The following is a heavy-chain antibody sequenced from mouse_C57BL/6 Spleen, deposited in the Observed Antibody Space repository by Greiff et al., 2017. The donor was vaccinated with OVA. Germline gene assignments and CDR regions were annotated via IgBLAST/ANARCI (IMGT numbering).Heavy chain of an antibody. J-gene: IGHJ4*01. Sequence: EVQRVESGGGLVKPGGSLKLSCAASGFTFSDYGMHWVRQAPEKGLEWVAYISSGSSTIYYADTVKGRFTISRDNAKNTLFLQMTSLRSEDTAMYYCARRYYGSRTNAMDYWGQGTSVTVSS. CDR2: ISSGSSTI. CDR3: ARRYYGSRTNAMDY. D-gene: IGHD1-1*01. CDR1: GFTFSDYG. V-gene: IGHV5-17*01.